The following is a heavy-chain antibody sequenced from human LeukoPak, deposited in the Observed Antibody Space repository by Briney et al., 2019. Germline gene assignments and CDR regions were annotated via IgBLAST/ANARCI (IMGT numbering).Heavy chain of an antibody. J-gene: IGHJ4*02. D-gene: IGHD1-26*01. CDR2: ISGIGGST. CDR3: ARERDGSYYGEGGY. Sequence: GGSLRLSSAAPGFTFSSYAMSWVRQAPGKGREWVSPISGIGGSTYYADSVKGRFTISRDNAQNSLYLQMTSRRAEDTAVYYCARERDGSYYGEGGYWGQGTLVTVSS. V-gene: IGHV3-23*01. CDR1: GFTFSSYA.